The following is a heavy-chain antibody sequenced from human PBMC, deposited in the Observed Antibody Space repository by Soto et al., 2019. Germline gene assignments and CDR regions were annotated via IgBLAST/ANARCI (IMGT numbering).Heavy chain of an antibody. Sequence: SETLSLTCAVSGGSISSGNWWSWVRQPPGKGLEWIGEIYHSGSTNYNPSLKSRVTISVDKSKNQFSLKLSSVTAADTAVYYCAKRIEYSSSGPPGWFDPWGQGTLVTVSS. CDR1: GGSISSGNW. J-gene: IGHJ5*02. CDR3: AKRIEYSSSGPPGWFDP. D-gene: IGHD6-6*01. V-gene: IGHV4-4*02. CDR2: IYHSGST.